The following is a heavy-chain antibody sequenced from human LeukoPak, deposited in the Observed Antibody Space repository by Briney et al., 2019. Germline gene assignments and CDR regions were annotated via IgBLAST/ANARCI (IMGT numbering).Heavy chain of an antibody. J-gene: IGHJ4*02. CDR1: GYSISSGYY. D-gene: IGHD3-3*01. V-gene: IGHV4-38-2*01. CDR3: ARQDVLRFLEYDY. CDR2: IYHSGST. Sequence: PSETLSLTCAVSGYSISSGYYWGWIRQPPGKGLEWIGSIYHSGSTYYNPSLKSRVTISVDTSKNQFSLKLSSVTAADTAVYYCARQDVLRFLEYDYWGQGALVTVSS.